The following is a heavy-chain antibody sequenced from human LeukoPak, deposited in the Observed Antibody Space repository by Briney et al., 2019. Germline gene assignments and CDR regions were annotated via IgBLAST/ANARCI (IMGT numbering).Heavy chain of an antibody. Sequence: PGGSLRLSCPASGLTLSGYGMCWVRQAPGKGLEWVAVIWFDGGNKYYADSVKGRFTISRDNSKNTVFLQMNSLRAEGTAVYYCARDKYQGSGSHYFAMDVWGLGTTVIVSS. CDR1: GLTLSGYG. J-gene: IGHJ6*02. D-gene: IGHD3-10*01. CDR3: ARDKYQGSGSHYFAMDV. CDR2: IWFDGGNK. V-gene: IGHV3-33*07.